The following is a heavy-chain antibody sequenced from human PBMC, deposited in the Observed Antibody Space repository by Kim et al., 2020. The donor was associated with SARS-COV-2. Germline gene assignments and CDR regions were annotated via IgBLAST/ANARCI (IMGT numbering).Heavy chain of an antibody. D-gene: IGHD1-26*01. CDR3: ARGNSGPYFDY. Sequence: TSYEQKFQGRVTMTRDTSTSTVYMERSSLRSEDTAVYYCARGNSGPYFDYWGQGTLVTVSS. J-gene: IGHJ4*02. CDR2: T. V-gene: IGHV1-46*01.